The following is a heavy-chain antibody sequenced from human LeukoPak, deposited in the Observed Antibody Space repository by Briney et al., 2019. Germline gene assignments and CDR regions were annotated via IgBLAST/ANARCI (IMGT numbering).Heavy chain of an antibody. V-gene: IGHV1-69*05. J-gene: IGHJ5*02. CDR3: ANGGDYVWFDP. D-gene: IGHD4-17*01. Sequence: SVKVSCKASGGTLISYAISWVRQAPGQGLEWMGRIIPIFGTANYAQKFQGRVTITTDESTSTAYMELSSLRSEDTAVYYCANGGDYVWFDPWGQGTLVTVSS. CDR1: GGTLISYA. CDR2: IIPIFGTA.